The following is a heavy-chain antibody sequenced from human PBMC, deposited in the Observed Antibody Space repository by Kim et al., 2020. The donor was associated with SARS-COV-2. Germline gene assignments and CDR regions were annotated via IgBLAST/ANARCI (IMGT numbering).Heavy chain of an antibody. D-gene: IGHD2-2*01. J-gene: IGHJ4*02. CDR1: GYTFTSYA. V-gene: IGHV1-3*01. CDR2: INAGNGNT. Sequence: ASVKVSCKASGYTFTSYAMHWVRQAPGQRLEWMGWINAGNGNTKYSQKFQGRVTITRDTSASTAYMELSSLRSEDTAVYYCARSVSGRYCSSTSCSVPDYWGQGTLVTVSS. CDR3: ARSVSGRYCSSTSCSVPDY.